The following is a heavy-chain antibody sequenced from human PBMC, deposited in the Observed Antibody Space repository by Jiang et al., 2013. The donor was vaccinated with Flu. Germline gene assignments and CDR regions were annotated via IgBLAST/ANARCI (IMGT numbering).Heavy chain of an antibody. V-gene: IGHV4-39*07. CDR3: ARDSAARRSGAFDI. J-gene: IGHJ3*02. D-gene: IGHD6-6*01. Sequence: KGLEWIGSIYYSGSTYYNPSLKSRVTISVDTSKNQFSLKLSSVTAADTAVYYCARDSAARRSGAFDIWGQGTMVTVSS. CDR2: IYYSGST.